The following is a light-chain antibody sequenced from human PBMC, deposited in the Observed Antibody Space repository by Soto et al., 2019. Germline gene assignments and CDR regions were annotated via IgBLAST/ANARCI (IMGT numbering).Light chain of an antibody. V-gene: IGLV2-14*01. CDR3: SSYTNINTRACV. CDR1: SGDIGSYNR. CDR2: EVT. Sequence: QSVLTLSASVSGSPGQSITISCTGTSGDIGSYNRVSWYQQHPGKAPKLIIYEVTDRPSGVSNRFSGSKSGNTASLTICGLQAEDEAEYYCSSYTNINTRACVFGTGTKVTVL. J-gene: IGLJ1*01.